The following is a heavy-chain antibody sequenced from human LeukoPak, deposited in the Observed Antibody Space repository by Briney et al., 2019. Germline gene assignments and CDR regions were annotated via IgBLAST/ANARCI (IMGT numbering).Heavy chain of an antibody. V-gene: IGHV3-74*01. CDR1: GXTFSSHW. J-gene: IGHJ1*01. D-gene: IGHD6-19*01. CDR3: ARDLFFSDAGYSSGWRAEYFHH. CDR2: INGAGSST. Sequence: GGSLRLSCAASGXTFSSHWMHWVRQAPGKGLVWVSRINGAGSSTSYADSVKGRFTVSRDNAKNTLNLQMNSLRAEDTAVYYCARDLFFSDAGYSSGWRAEYFHHWGQGTLVTVSS.